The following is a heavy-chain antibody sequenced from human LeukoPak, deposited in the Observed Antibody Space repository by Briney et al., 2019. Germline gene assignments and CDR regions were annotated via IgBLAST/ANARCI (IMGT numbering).Heavy chain of an antibody. Sequence: GGSLRLSCAASGFTFSRYGIHWVRHAPGKGLEGVAVISHDGSNNYYADSVKGRFTISRDNSKNTLYLQMISLRAEDTAVYYCAKDTCSGGSCYYYYGMDVWGQGTTVTVSS. CDR1: GFTFSRYG. CDR2: ISHDGSNN. D-gene: IGHD2-15*01. J-gene: IGHJ6*02. V-gene: IGHV3-30*18. CDR3: AKDTCSGGSCYYYYGMDV.